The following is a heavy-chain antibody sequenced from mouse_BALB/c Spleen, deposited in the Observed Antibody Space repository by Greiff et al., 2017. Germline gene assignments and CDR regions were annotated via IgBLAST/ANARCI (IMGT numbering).Heavy chain of an antibody. D-gene: IGHD2-2*01. V-gene: IGHV5-12-1*01. J-gene: IGHJ3*01. Sequence: EVMLVESGGGLVKPGGSLKLSCAASGFAFSSYDMSWVRQTPEKRLEWVAYLSSGGGSTYYPDTVKGRFTISRDNAKNTLYLQMSSLKSEDTAMYYCAKNGYGYDGFAYWGQGTLVTVSA. CDR2: LSSGGGST. CDR3: AKNGYGYDGFAY. CDR1: GFAFSSYD.